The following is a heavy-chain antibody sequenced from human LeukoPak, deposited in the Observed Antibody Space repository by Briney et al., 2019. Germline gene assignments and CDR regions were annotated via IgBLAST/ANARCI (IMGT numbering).Heavy chain of an antibody. D-gene: IGHD4-17*01. J-gene: IGHJ5*02. CDR3: ARSYGDYSNWFDP. V-gene: IGHV4-34*01. CDR2: INHSGST. Sequence: SETLSLTCAVYGGSFSGYYWSWIRQPPGKGLEWIGEINHSGSTNYNPSLKSRVTISVDTPKNQFSLKLSSVTAADTAVYYCARSYGDYSNWFDPWGQGTLVTVSS. CDR1: GGSFSGYY.